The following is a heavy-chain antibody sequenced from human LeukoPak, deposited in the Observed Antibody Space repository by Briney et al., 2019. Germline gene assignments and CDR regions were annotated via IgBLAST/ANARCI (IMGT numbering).Heavy chain of an antibody. V-gene: IGHV3-23*01. J-gene: IGHJ4*02. Sequence: GGSLRLSCAASGFTFSSYAMSWVRQAPGKGLEWVSAISGSGGSTYYADSVKGRFTNSRDNSKNTLYLQMNSLRAEDTAVYYCAGLNGYCSGGSCPRVVNYWGQGTLVTVSS. CDR2: ISGSGGST. CDR1: GFTFSSYA. CDR3: AGLNGYCSGGSCPRVVNY. D-gene: IGHD2-15*01.